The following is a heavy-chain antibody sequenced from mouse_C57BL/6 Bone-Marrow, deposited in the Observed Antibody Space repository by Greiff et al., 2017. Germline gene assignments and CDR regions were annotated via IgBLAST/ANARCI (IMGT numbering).Heavy chain of an antibody. Sequence: DVQLQESGPVLVKPGASVKMSCKASGYTFTDYYMNWVKQSHGKSLEWIGVINPYNGGTSYNQKFKGKATLTVDKSSSTAYMELNSLTSEDSAVYYCAREDDYDGAWFAYWGQGTLVTVSA. CDR3: AREDDYDGAWFAY. CDR2: INPYNGGT. CDR1: GYTFTDYY. V-gene: IGHV1-19*01. J-gene: IGHJ3*01. D-gene: IGHD2-4*01.